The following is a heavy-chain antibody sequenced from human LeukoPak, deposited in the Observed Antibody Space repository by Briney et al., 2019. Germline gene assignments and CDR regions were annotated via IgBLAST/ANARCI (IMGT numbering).Heavy chain of an antibody. J-gene: IGHJ5*02. CDR3: ARALRYCSSTSCYPNWFDP. D-gene: IGHD2-2*01. Sequence: SETLSLTCTVSGGSISSGGYYWSWIRQHPGKGLEWIGYIYYSGSTFYNPSLKSRVTISVDTSKNQFSLKLSSLTAADTAVYYCARALRYCSSTSCYPNWFDPWGQGTLVTVSS. CDR1: GGSISSGGYY. CDR2: IYYSGST. V-gene: IGHV4-31*03.